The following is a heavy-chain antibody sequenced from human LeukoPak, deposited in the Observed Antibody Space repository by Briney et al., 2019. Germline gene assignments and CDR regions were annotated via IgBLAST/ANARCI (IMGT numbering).Heavy chain of an antibody. CDR2: IYYSGST. V-gene: IGHV4-39*01. Sequence: TSETLSLTCTVSGGSISSSSYYWGWIRQPPGKGLEWIGSIYYSGSTYYNPSLKSRVTISVDTSKNQFSLKLSSVTAADTAVYYCARHNGWGYYDFWSGYYTGNWFDPWGQGTLVTVSS. CDR1: GGSISSSSYY. CDR3: ARHNGWGYYDFWSGYYTGNWFDP. J-gene: IGHJ5*02. D-gene: IGHD3-3*01.